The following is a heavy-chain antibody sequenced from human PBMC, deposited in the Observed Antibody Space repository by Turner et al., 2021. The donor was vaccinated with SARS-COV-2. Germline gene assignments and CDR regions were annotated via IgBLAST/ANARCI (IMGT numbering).Heavy chain of an antibody. CDR2: INPNSGGT. CDR1: GYTFTGYY. D-gene: IGHD5-12*01. Sequence: QVQLVQSGAEVKKPGASVKVSCTASGYTFTGYYMHWVRQAPEQGLEWMGWINPNSGGTNYAQKFQGRVTMTRDTSISTAYMELSRLRSDDTAVYYCAVLEMATITDAFDIWGQGTMVTVSS. J-gene: IGHJ3*02. V-gene: IGHV1-2*02. CDR3: AVLEMATITDAFDI.